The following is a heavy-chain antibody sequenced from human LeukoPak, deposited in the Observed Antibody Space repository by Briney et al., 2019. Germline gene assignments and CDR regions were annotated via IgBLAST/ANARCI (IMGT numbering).Heavy chain of an antibody. V-gene: IGHV1-18*01. CDR2: ISAYNGNT. CDR1: GYTFTSYG. D-gene: IGHD4-23*01. CDR3: ARRTSDYGGNYYYFDY. J-gene: IGHJ4*02. Sequence: ASVKVSCKASGYTFTSYGISWVRQAPGQGLEWMVWISAYNGNTNYAQKLQGRVTMTTDTSTSTAYMELRSLRSDDTAVYYCARRTSDYGGNYYYFDYWGQGTLVTVSS.